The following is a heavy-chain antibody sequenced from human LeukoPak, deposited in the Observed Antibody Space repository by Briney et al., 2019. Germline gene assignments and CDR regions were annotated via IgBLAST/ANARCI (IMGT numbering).Heavy chain of an antibody. Sequence: SETLSLTCTVSGGSISSSNYYWGWIRQPPGKGLEWIGSIFYSGSTFYNPSLKSRVTISVDTSQNQFSLKVSSVTAADTAVYYCASLRYGSGSYYNDYWGQGTLVTVSS. CDR3: ASLRYGSGSYYNDY. CDR1: GGSISSSNYY. CDR2: IFYSGST. V-gene: IGHV4-39*01. D-gene: IGHD3-10*01. J-gene: IGHJ4*02.